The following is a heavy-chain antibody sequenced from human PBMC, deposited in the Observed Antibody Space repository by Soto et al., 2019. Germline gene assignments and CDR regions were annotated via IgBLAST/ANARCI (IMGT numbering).Heavy chain of an antibody. Sequence: GGSLRLSXAASGFTFSSYAMSWVRQAPGKGLEWVSAISGSGGSTYYADSVKGRFTISRDNTKNTLYLQMNSLRAEDTAVYYCATRFYCDYYYYGMDVWGQGTTVTVSS. CDR3: ATRFYCDYYYYGMDV. CDR2: ISGSGGST. J-gene: IGHJ6*02. V-gene: IGHV3-23*01. D-gene: IGHD2-15*01. CDR1: GFTFSSYA.